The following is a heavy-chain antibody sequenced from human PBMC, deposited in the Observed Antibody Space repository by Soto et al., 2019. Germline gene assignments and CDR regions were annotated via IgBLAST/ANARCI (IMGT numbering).Heavy chain of an antibody. CDR3: ARVAQYYDFWSGERTEPYGMDV. J-gene: IGHJ6*02. CDR2: ISAYNGNT. D-gene: IGHD3-3*01. Sequence: VASVKVSCKASGYTFTSYGISWVRQAPGQGLEWMGWISAYNGNTNYAQKLQGRVTMTTDTSTSTAYMELRSLRSDDTAVYCCARVAQYYDFWSGERTEPYGMDVWGQGTTVTVSS. V-gene: IGHV1-18*01. CDR1: GYTFTSYG.